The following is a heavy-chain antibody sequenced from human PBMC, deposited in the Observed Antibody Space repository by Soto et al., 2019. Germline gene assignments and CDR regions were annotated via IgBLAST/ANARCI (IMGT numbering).Heavy chain of an antibody. CDR3: ARGDSGWYSSYFDY. CDR2: ISYDGSNT. J-gene: IGHJ4*02. Sequence: QVQLVESGGGVVQPGRSLRLSCAASGFTFSSYAMHWVRQAPGKGLKWVAVISYDGSNTYYADSVKGRFTISRDNSKNTLSLLMNSLRAEDTAVYYCARGDSGWYSSYFDYWGQGTLVTVSS. D-gene: IGHD6-19*01. V-gene: IGHV3-30-3*01. CDR1: GFTFSSYA.